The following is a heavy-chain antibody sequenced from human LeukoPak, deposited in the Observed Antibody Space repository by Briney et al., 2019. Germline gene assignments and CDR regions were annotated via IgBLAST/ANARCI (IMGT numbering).Heavy chain of an antibody. J-gene: IGHJ5*02. CDR2: IYTSGST. V-gene: IGHV4-61*02. CDR1: GGSISSGSYY. CDR3: ARSLRVGYCSSTSCNWFDP. D-gene: IGHD2-2*03. Sequence: PSETLSLTCTVSGGSISSGSYYWSWIRQPAGKGLEWIGRIYTSGSTNYNPSLKSRVTISVDTSKNQFSLKLSSVTAADTAVYYCARSLRVGYCSSTSCNWFDPWGQGTLVTVSS.